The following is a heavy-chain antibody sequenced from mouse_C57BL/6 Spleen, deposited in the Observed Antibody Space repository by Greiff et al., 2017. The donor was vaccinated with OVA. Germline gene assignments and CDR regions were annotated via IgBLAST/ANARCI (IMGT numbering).Heavy chain of an antibody. CDR2: IYPGNGDT. CDR3: ASRKEGNWDYFDY. Sequence: LQQSGAELVRPGASVKMSCKASGYTFTSYNMHWVKQTPRQGLEWIGAIYPGNGDTSYNQKFKGKATLTVDKSSSTAYMQLSSLTSEDAAVYFCASRKEGNWDYFDYWGQGTTLTVSS. D-gene: IGHD4-1*01. V-gene: IGHV1-12*01. CDR1: GYTFTSYN. J-gene: IGHJ2*01.